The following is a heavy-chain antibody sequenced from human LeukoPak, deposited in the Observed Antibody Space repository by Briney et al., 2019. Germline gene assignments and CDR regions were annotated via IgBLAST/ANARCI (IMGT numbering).Heavy chain of an antibody. J-gene: IGHJ4*02. CDR3: ARSRRVAGTDY. CDR2: INHSGST. CDR1: GGSFSGYY. D-gene: IGHD6-19*01. V-gene: IGHV4-34*01. Sequence: NPSETLSLTCAVYGGSFSGYYWSWVRQPPGKGLEWIGEINHSGSTNYNPSLKSRVTISVDTSKNQFSLKLSSVIAADTAVYYCARSRRVAGTDYWGQGTLVTVSS.